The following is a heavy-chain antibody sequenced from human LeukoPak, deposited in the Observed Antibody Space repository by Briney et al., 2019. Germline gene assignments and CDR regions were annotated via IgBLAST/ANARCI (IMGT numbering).Heavy chain of an antibody. Sequence: ASVKVSCKASGYTFTGYYMHWVRQAPGRGLEWMGWINPNSGGTNYAQKFQGRVTMTRDTSISTAYMELSRLRSDDTAVYYCARGPIVVVPAAITYFDYWGQGTLVTVSS. CDR1: GYTFTGYY. J-gene: IGHJ4*02. V-gene: IGHV1-2*02. CDR3: ARGPIVVVPAAITYFDY. CDR2: INPNSGGT. D-gene: IGHD2-2*02.